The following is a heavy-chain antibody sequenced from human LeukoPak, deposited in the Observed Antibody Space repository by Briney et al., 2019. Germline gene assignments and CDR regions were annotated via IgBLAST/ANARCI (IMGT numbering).Heavy chain of an antibody. CDR1: GFSFSTSW. Sequence: GGSLRLSCAASGFSFSTSWMAWVRQAPGRGLQWVGNINPDESHTDYIDSVKGRFTMSRDNAENSLFLQVHSLRDEDTAVYYCARDRAYDAFDYWGRGTLVTVSS. V-gene: IGHV3-7*01. CDR3: ARDRAYDAFDY. D-gene: IGHD5-12*01. CDR2: INPDESHT. J-gene: IGHJ4*02.